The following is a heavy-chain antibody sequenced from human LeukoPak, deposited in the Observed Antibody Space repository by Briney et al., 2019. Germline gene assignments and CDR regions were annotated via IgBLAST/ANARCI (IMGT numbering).Heavy chain of an antibody. J-gene: IGHJ4*02. CDR1: GFTVSSNY. V-gene: IGHV3-53*05. CDR2: IYSGGST. CDR3: ARDGGYSGSYFDY. D-gene: IGHD1-26*01. Sequence: PGGSLRLSCAASGFTVSSNYMSWVRQAPGKGLEWVSVIYSGGSTYYADSVKGRFTISRDNSKNTLYLQMGSLRAEDMAVYYCARDGGYSGSYFDYWGQGTLVTVSS.